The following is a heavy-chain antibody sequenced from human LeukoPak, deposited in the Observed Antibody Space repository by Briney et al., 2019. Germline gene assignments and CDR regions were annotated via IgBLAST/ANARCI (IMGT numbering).Heavy chain of an antibody. J-gene: IGHJ4*02. CDR1: VFTFSISA. CDR2: DSGGGGTT. CDR3: AKGHTSSWSSFDY. Sequence: GGSLRLSCAASVFTFSISAMSWVRQAPGKGLEWVSTDSGGGGTTHYADSVKGRFTISRDNSKNTVYLQMNSLRADDTAVYYCAKGHTSSWSSFDYWGQGTLVTVSS. D-gene: IGHD6-13*01. V-gene: IGHV3-23*01.